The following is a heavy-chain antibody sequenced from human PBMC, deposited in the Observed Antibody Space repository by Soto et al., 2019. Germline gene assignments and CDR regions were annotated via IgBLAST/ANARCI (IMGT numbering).Heavy chain of an antibody. CDR1: GYTFTSYG. CDR3: ARGDIVVVPAATDAFDI. CDR2: ISSYNGNT. Sequence: GPSVKVSCKASGYTFTSYGISWVRQAPGQGLEWMGWISSYNGNTNYAQKLQGRVTMTTDTSTSTAYMELRSLRSDDTAVYYCARGDIVVVPAATDAFDIWGQGTMVTVSS. D-gene: IGHD2-2*01. J-gene: IGHJ3*02. V-gene: IGHV1-18*01.